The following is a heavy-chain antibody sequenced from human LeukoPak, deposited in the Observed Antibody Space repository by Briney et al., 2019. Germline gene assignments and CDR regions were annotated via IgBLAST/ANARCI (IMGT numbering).Heavy chain of an antibody. CDR1: GFIFSSYG. V-gene: IGHV3-30*02. J-gene: IGHJ4*02. CDR2: IRYDGSNK. CDR3: AKTVVRGRIGYYYFDY. D-gene: IGHD3-10*01. Sequence: GGSLRLSCAASGFIFSSYGMHWVRQAPGKGLEWVAFIRYDGSNKYYADSVKGRFTISRDNSKNTLYLQMDSLRAEDTAVYYCAKTVVRGRIGYYYFDYWGQGILVTVSS.